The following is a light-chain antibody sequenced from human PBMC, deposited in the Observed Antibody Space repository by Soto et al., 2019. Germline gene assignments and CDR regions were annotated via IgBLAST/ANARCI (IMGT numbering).Light chain of an antibody. V-gene: IGKV1-5*03. CDR3: QQYNHYSWT. J-gene: IGKJ1*01. Sequence: DMQITQSPFSLSPSACYRVTITCRASQGISNSLDWYQQKPGKAPNLLIYKASHLENGVPSRFSGSGSGTDFTLTISGLQPGDFATYYCQQYNHYSWTFGQGTKVDI. CDR1: QGISNS. CDR2: KAS.